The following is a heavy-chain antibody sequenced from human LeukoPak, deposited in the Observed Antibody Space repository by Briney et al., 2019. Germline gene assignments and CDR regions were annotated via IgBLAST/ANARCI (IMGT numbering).Heavy chain of an antibody. D-gene: IGHD1-26*01. CDR3: ARAGGGWAGDFQH. J-gene: IGHJ1*01. V-gene: IGHV4-39*07. CDR1: GGSISSSSYY. CDR2: IYYSGST. Sequence: SETLSLTCTVSGGSISSSSYYWGWIRQPPGKGLEWIGSIYYSGSTYYNPSLKSRVTISVDTSKNQFSLKLSSVTAADTAVYYCARAGGGWAGDFQHWGQGTLVTVSS.